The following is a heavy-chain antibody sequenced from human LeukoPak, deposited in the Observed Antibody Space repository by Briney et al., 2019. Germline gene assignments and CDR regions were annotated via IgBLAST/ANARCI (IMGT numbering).Heavy chain of an antibody. CDR2: INHSGST. Sequence: SETLSLTCAVYGGSFSGYYWSWIRQPPGKGLEWIGEINHSGSTNYNPSLKSRVTISVDTSKNQFSLKLSSVTAADTAVYYCASQVLRYFDWLLPNYGMGVWGQGTTVTVSS. J-gene: IGHJ6*02. D-gene: IGHD3-9*01. V-gene: IGHV4-34*01. CDR3: ASQVLRYFDWLLPNYGMGV. CDR1: GGSFSGYY.